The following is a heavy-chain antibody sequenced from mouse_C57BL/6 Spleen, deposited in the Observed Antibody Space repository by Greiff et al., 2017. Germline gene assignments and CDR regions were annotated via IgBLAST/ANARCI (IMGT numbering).Heavy chain of an antibody. CDR3: ARYEGRCSSYIFDY. CDR2: IDPSDSYT. J-gene: IGHJ2*01. V-gene: IGHV1-59*01. D-gene: IGHD1-1*01. Sequence: QVQLQQPGAELVRPGTSVKLSCKASGYTFTSYWMHWVKQRPGQGLEWIGVIDPSDSYTNYNQKFKGKATLTVDTSSSTAYLQLSSLTSEDSAVYYCARYEGRCSSYIFDYWGQGTTLTASS. CDR1: GYTFTSYW.